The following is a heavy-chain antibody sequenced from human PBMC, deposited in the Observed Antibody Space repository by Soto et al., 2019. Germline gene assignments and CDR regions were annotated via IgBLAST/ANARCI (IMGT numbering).Heavy chain of an antibody. D-gene: IGHD6-19*01. CDR1: GGSFSGYY. CDR3: ARGGRAVAGIDY. V-gene: IGHV4-34*01. CDR2: INHSGST. J-gene: IGHJ4*02. Sequence: SETLSLTCAVYGGSFSGYYWSWIRQPPGKGLEWIGEINHSGSTNYNPSLKSRVTISVDTSKNQFSLKLNSVTAADTAVYYCARGGRAVAGIDYWGQGTLVTVSS.